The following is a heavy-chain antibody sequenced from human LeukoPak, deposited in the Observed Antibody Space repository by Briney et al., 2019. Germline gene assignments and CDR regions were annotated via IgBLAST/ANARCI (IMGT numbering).Heavy chain of an antibody. J-gene: IGHJ4*02. CDR3: ARGGYQLLSPAGY. D-gene: IGHD2-2*01. CDR1: GFTFSSYA. V-gene: IGHV3-30*04. Sequence: GGSLRLSCAASGFTFSSYAMHWVRPAPAKVLEWVAVISYDGSNKYYADSVKGRFTISRDNSKNTLYLQMNSLRAEDTAVYYCARGGYQLLSPAGYWGQGTLVTVSS. CDR2: ISYDGSNK.